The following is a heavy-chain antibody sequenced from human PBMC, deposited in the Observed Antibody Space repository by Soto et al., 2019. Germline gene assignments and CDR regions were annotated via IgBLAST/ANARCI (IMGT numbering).Heavy chain of an antibody. D-gene: IGHD2-2*01. V-gene: IGHV3-74*01. CDR3: ATDGSYAQHV. Sequence: GGSLRLSCTASGFTFSNSWMHWVRQAPGKGLVWVSHIYSDGSITAYADSVKGRFTISRDNAKNTLYLQMNSLRVEDTAVYCCATDGSYAQHVWGQGTTVTVSS. J-gene: IGHJ6*02. CDR1: GFTFSNSW. CDR2: IYSDGSIT.